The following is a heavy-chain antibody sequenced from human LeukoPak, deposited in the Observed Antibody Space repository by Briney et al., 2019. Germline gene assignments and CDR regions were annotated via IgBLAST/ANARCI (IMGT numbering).Heavy chain of an antibody. CDR1: GGTFSSYA. Sequence: GASVKVSCKASGGTFSSYAISWVRQAPGQGLEWMGGIIPIFGTANYAQKFQGRVTITADESTSTAYMELSSLRSEDTAVYYCATQIYGDYVQNWFDPWGQGTLVTVSS. CDR2: IIPIFGTA. V-gene: IGHV1-69*13. J-gene: IGHJ5*02. CDR3: ATQIYGDYVQNWFDP. D-gene: IGHD4-17*01.